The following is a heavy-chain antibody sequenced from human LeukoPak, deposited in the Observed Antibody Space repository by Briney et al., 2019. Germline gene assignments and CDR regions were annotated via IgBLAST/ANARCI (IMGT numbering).Heavy chain of an antibody. D-gene: IGHD1-26*01. J-gene: IGHJ4*02. V-gene: IGHV3-21*04. CDR2: ISSSSSYI. Sequence: GGSLRLSCAASGFTFSSYSMNWVRQAPGKGLEWVSSISSSSSYIYYADSVKGRFTISRDNAKNSLYLQMNSLRAEDTAVYYCARESSYYANFDYWGQGTLVTVSS. CDR1: GFTFSSYS. CDR3: ARESSYYANFDY.